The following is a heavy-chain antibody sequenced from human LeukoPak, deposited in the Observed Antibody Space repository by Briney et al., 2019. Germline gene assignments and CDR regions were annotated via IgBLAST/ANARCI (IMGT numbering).Heavy chain of an antibody. CDR3: AESATTVTSNFDY. V-gene: IGHV3-23*01. D-gene: IGHD4-17*01. CDR2: ISGSGGGT. J-gene: IGHJ4*02. Sequence: PGGSLRLSCAASGFTFSSHGMSWVRQAPGKGLEWVSGISGSGGGTFYADSVRGRFTISRDNSKNTVYLQMNSLRAEDTAVYYCAESATTVTSNFDYWGQGTMASFSS. CDR1: GFTFSSHG.